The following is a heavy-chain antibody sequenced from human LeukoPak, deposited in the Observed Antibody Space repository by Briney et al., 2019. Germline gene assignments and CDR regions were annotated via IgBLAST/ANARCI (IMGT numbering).Heavy chain of an antibody. D-gene: IGHD3-22*01. V-gene: IGHV1-18*01. J-gene: IGHJ4*02. CDR3: ARVPETYYYDSSFDY. Sequence: ASVRVSCKASGYTFTSYGISWVRQAPAEALEGIGGISAYNGNTNYAQKLQGRVTMTTDTSTSTDYMELRSLRSDDTAVYYCARVPETYYYDSSFDYWGQGTLVTVSS. CDR1: GYTFTSYG. CDR2: ISAYNGNT.